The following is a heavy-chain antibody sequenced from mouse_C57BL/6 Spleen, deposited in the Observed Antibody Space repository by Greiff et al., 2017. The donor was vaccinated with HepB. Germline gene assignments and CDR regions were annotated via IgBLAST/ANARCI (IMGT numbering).Heavy chain of an antibody. CDR1: GFTFSSYA. CDR2: ISDGGSYT. D-gene: IGHD1-1*02. J-gene: IGHJ3*01. Sequence: EVQRVESGGGLVKPGGSLKLSCAASGFTFSSYAMSWVRQTPEKRLEWVATISDGGSYTYYPDNVKGRFTISRDNAKNNLYLQMSHLKSEDTAMYYCARDPLYGGDWFAYWGQGTLVTVSA. V-gene: IGHV5-4*01. CDR3: ARDPLYGGDWFAY.